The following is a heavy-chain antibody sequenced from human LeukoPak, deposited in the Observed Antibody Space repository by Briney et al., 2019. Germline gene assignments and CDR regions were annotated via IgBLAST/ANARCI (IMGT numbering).Heavy chain of an antibody. V-gene: IGHV3-23*01. Sequence: GGSLRLSCAASGFTFSDYAMSWVRQAPGKGLEWVSLISDGGSNTFCADSVKGRFTISRDNSKNMLYLQMNSLRVEDTAVYYCAKDRSPSYSSGWYWGQGTLVTVSS. CDR2: ISDGGSNT. D-gene: IGHD6-19*01. CDR3: AKDRSPSYSSGWY. CDR1: GFTFSDYA. J-gene: IGHJ4*02.